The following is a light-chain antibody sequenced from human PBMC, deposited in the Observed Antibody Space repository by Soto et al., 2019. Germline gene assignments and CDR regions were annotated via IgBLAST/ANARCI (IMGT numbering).Light chain of an antibody. J-gene: IGKJ1*01. CDR1: QSVSSSY. CDR2: GTS. V-gene: IGKV3-20*01. Sequence: EIVMTQSPATVSVSPGERATLYCRASQSVSSSYLAWYQQKPGQAPRLLIYGTSIRATGIPDRFSGSGSGTDFTLTITRLEPEDFAVYYCQQYGSSGTFGQGTKVDI. CDR3: QQYGSSGT.